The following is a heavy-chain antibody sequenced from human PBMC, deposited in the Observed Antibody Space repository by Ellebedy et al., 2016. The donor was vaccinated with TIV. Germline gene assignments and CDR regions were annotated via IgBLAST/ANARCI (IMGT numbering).Heavy chain of an antibody. CDR3: ARDLDKSSGWYGGAAY. CDR2: ISGSGGGT. J-gene: IGHJ4*02. D-gene: IGHD6-19*01. Sequence: GESLKISCAASGFTFSSYAMKWVRQAPGKGLEWVSGISGSGGGTYYTDSVKGRFTVSRDNSMTTVYLEMNSLRAEDTALYYCARDLDKSSGWYGGAAYWGQGTQVTVSS. CDR1: GFTFSSYA. V-gene: IGHV3-23*01.